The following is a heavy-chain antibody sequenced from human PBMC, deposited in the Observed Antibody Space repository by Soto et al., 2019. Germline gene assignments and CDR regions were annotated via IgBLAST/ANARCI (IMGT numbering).Heavy chain of an antibody. D-gene: IGHD4-17*01. V-gene: IGHV3-15*01. CDR3: TTAPGDYEDF. CDR1: GITFTNAW. J-gene: IGHJ4*02. CDR2: IKNKADGGTT. Sequence: EVQLVETGGELVKPGGCLRLSCAASGITFTNAWMSWVRQAPGKGLEWVGRIKNKADGGTTDYAAPVGGRFTISRDDSKNTLFLQMNSLETEDTAVYYCTTAPGDYEDFWGQGTLVTAS.